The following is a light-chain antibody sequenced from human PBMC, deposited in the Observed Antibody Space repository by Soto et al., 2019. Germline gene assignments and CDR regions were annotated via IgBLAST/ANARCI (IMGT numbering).Light chain of an antibody. CDR3: QQYGSSPLT. Sequence: EVVMTQSPATLSVSPGERATLSCRASQSLSSSYLAWYQQKPGQAPRLLIYGASSRATGIPDRFNGSGSGTDFTLTISRLEPEDFVVYYCQQYGSSPLTFGGGTKVDIK. CDR2: GAS. J-gene: IGKJ4*01. CDR1: QSLSSSY. V-gene: IGKV3-20*01.